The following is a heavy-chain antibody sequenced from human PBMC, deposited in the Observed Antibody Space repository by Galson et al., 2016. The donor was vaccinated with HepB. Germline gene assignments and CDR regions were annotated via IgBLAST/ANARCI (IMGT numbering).Heavy chain of an antibody. CDR1: GYSFTSYW. J-gene: IGHJ5*02. CDR3: ARLRQGERSGYYYKIGFDP. CDR2: IYPGDSDT. V-gene: IGHV5-51*01. D-gene: IGHD3-22*01. Sequence: QSGAEVKKPGESLKISCKGSGYSFTSYWIAWVRQMPGKGLEWMGIIYPGDSDTRYSPSFQGQVTISAAKSISTAYLQWSSLKASDTAMYYCARLRQGERSGYYYKIGFDPWGQGTLFTVSS.